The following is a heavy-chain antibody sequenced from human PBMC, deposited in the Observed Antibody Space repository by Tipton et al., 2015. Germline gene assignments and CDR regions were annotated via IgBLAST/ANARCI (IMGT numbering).Heavy chain of an antibody. CDR1: GFSFSDSW. CDR2: INEDGSQQ. Sequence: SLRLSCTASGFSFSDSWMTWVRQAPGKGLEWVANINEDGSQQYYVDSARGRFTISRDNAKNSLYLQMNSLRAEDTAVYYCARALGSELGNYNYGMDVWGQGTTVTVSS. V-gene: IGHV3-7*04. D-gene: IGHD7-27*01. CDR3: ARALGSELGNYNYGMDV. J-gene: IGHJ6*02.